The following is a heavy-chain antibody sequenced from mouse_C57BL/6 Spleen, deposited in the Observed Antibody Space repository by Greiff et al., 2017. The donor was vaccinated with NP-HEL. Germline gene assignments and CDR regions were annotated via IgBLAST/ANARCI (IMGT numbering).Heavy chain of an antibody. CDR1: GFTFSDYG. V-gene: IGHV5-17*01. D-gene: IGHD2-4*01. CDR2: ISSGSSTI. Sequence: EVQVVESGGGLVKPGGSPKLSCAASGFTFSDYGMHWVRQAPEKGLEWVAYISSGSSTIYYADTVKGRFTISRDNAKNTLFLQMTSLRSEDTAMYYCARICDYDGGYAMDYWGQGTSVTVSS. J-gene: IGHJ4*01. CDR3: ARICDYDGGYAMDY.